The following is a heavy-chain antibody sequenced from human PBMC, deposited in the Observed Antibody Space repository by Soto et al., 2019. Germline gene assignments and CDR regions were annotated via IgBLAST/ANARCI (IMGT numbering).Heavy chain of an antibody. Sequence: QVQLVQSGAEVKKPGASVKVSCKASGYTFTGYYMHWVRQAPGQGLEWMGWINPNSGGTNYAQKFQGWVTMTRDTSISTAYMELSRLRSDDTAVYYCARASHFWSGYSGGYGMDAWGQGTTVTVSS. J-gene: IGHJ6*02. CDR1: GYTFTGYY. V-gene: IGHV1-2*04. CDR3: ARASHFWSGYSGGYGMDA. D-gene: IGHD3-3*01. CDR2: INPNSGGT.